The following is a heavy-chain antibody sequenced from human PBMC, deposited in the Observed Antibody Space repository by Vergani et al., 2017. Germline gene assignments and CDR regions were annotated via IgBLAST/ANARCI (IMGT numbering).Heavy chain of an antibody. Sequence: QVQLVQSGAEVKKPGSSVKVSCKASGGTFSSYAISWVRQAPGQGLEWMGGIIPIFGTANYAQKFQGRVTITADKSTSTAYMELSSLRSEDTAVYYCARDYREDYYDSSGTFDDWGQGTLVTVSS. D-gene: IGHD3-22*01. J-gene: IGHJ4*02. CDR3: ARDYREDYYDSSGTFDD. V-gene: IGHV1-69*06. CDR1: GGTFSSYA. CDR2: IIPIFGTA.